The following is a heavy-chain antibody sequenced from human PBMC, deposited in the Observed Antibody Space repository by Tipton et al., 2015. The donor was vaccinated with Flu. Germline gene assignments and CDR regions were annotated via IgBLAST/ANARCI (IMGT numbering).Heavy chain of an antibody. Sequence: TLSLTCTVSGGSISTSHYYWAWIRQPPGKGLEWIGSIYYSATTDYNPSLESRVTLSVDTSKNHFSLKMSSVTAADTAVYYCARGPPGPSIRAYYFDIWGQGALVTVSS. CDR3: ARGPPGPSIRAYYFDI. CDR1: GGSISTSHYY. D-gene: IGHD2-21*01. V-gene: IGHV4-39*07. CDR2: IYYSATT. J-gene: IGHJ4*02.